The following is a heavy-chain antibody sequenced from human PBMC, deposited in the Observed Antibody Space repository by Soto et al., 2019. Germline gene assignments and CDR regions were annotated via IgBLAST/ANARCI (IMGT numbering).Heavy chain of an antibody. CDR2: INAGNGNT. CDR1: GYTFTSYA. CDR3: AREMPSAAGTYYYYYGMDV. Sequence: XSVKVSCKASGYTFTSYAMHWVRQAPGQRLEWMGWINAGNGNTKYSQKFQGRVTITRDTSASTAYMELSSLRSEDTAVYYCAREMPSAAGTYYYYYGMDVWGQGTTVTVSS. V-gene: IGHV1-3*01. D-gene: IGHD6-13*01. J-gene: IGHJ6*02.